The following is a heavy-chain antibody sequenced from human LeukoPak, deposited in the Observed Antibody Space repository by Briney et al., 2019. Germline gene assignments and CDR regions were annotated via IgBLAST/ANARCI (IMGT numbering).Heavy chain of an antibody. V-gene: IGHV3-23*01. CDR3: AKTQGFFDH. Sequence: PGGSLRLSCAASGFTFSNNGMTWIRQAPGKGMEWVTGISDGGDTTYDAGSVKGRFTVSRDNSKNILYLQMNSLRAEGTAIYYCAKTQGFFDHWGQGSLVTVSS. CDR1: GFTFSNNG. CDR2: ISDGGDTT. J-gene: IGHJ4*02.